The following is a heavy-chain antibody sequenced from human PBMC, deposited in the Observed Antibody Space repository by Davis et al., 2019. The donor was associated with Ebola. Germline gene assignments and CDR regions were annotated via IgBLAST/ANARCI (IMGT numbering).Heavy chain of an antibody. CDR1: GFTVSSNY. D-gene: IGHD3-10*01. CDR3: AKADGSGSSIVWFDP. CDR2: IKSDGST. Sequence: GGSLRLSCAASGFTVSSNYMNWVRQAPGKGLVWVSRIKSDGSTIYADSVKGRFTISRDNSKNTLYLQMNSLRAEDTAVYYCAKADGSGSSIVWFDPWGQGTLVTVSS. J-gene: IGHJ5*02. V-gene: IGHV3-53*01.